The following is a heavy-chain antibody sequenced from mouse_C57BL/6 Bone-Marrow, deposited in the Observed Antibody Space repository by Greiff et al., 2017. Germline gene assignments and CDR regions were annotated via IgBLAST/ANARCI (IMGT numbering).Heavy chain of an antibody. CDR3: ARYDYDDSWFAY. CDR1: GYSITSGYY. J-gene: IGHJ3*01. CDR2: ISYDGSN. V-gene: IGHV3-6*01. D-gene: IGHD2-4*01. Sequence: EVKLVESGPGLVKPSQSLSLTCSVTGYSITSGYYWNWIRQFPGNKLEWMGYISYDGSNNYNPSLKNRISITRDTSKNQFFLKLNSVTTEDTATYYCARYDYDDSWFAYWGQGTLVTVSA.